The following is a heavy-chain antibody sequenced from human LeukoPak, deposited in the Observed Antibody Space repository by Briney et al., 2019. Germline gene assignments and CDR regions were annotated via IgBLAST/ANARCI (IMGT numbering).Heavy chain of an antibody. Sequence: GGSLRLSCAASGFTFNNYGMHWVRQAPGKGLEWVSYISSSGSTIYYADSVKGRFTISRDNAKNSLYLQMNSLRAEDTAVYYCAREAQEVVVAATGWFDPWGQGTLVTVSS. J-gene: IGHJ5*02. CDR2: ISSSGSTI. CDR1: GFTFNNYG. V-gene: IGHV3-48*04. CDR3: AREAQEVVVAATGWFDP. D-gene: IGHD2-15*01.